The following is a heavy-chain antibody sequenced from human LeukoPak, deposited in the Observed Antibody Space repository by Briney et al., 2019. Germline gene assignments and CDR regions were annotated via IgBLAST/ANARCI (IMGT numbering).Heavy chain of an antibody. CDR1: GFTFSSYG. J-gene: IGHJ4*02. Sequence: PGRSLRLSCAASGFTFSSYGMHWVRQAPGKGLEWVAVISYDGSNKYYADSVKGRFTISRDNSKNTLYLQMNSLRAEDTAVYYCAKPHGYSFTNYFDYWGQGTLVTVSS. CDR3: AKPHGYSFTNYFDY. CDR2: ISYDGSNK. D-gene: IGHD5-18*01. V-gene: IGHV3-30*18.